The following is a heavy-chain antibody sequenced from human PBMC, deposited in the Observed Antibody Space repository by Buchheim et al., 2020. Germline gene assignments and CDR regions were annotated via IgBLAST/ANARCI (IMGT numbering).Heavy chain of an antibody. CDR3: AKAITKIVDAIDY. V-gene: IGHV3-30*18. CDR1: GLNFITYG. D-gene: IGHD3-22*01. J-gene: IGHJ4*02. Sequence: QVQLVESGGGVVQPGRSLRLSCVVSGLNFITYGMDWVRQAPGKGLEWVALISYDGRNKFYADSVKGRFTISRDTSQNTLFLQMNSLRTEDTALYYCAKAITKIVDAIDYWGQGTL. CDR2: ISYDGRNK.